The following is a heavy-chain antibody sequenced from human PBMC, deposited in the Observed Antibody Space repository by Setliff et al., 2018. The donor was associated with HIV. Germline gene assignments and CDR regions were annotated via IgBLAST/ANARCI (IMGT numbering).Heavy chain of an antibody. Sequence: SETLSLTCTVSSGSIRSSTYYWGWIRQPPGKGLEWIASIYYNGHTYYNPSLESRVTIYIDTSNNQFSLRLYSVSAADTAVYYCATTEGGYTFNSDSSGSRYFDHWGQGTLVTVSS. D-gene: IGHD3-22*01. CDR2: IYYNGHT. CDR1: SGSIRSSTYY. V-gene: IGHV4-39*01. CDR3: ATTEGGYTFNSDSSGSRYFDH. J-gene: IGHJ4*02.